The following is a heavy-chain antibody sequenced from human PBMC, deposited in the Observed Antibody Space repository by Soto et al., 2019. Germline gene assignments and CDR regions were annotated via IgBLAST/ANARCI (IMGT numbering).Heavy chain of an antibody. J-gene: IGHJ4*02. Sequence: QVQLVQSGAEVRKPGSSVKVSCKASGGTFSRHAISWVRQAPGQGLEWMGGIIPIFGTANHAQKFQGRVTSIADESTGTGYMELSSLRSEDTGMYYCARGWGYDSNDYYYAYWGQGTLVIVSS. CDR1: GGTFSRHA. D-gene: IGHD3-22*01. CDR3: ARGWGYDSNDYYYAY. CDR2: IIPIFGTA. V-gene: IGHV1-69*01.